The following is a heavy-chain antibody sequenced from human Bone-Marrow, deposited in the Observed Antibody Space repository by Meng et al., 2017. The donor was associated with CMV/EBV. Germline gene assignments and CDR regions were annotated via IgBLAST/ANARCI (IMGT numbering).Heavy chain of an antibody. CDR2: IYYSGST. J-gene: IGHJ4*02. V-gene: IGHV4-31*03. CDR3: ARSSGGYYFDY. CDR1: GGSISSGGYY. Sequence: LRLSCTVSGGSISSGGYYWSWIRQHPGKAMEWIGYIYYSGSTYYNPSLKSRVTISVDTSRNQFSLIVNSVSDADTAVYYCARSSGGYYFDYWGQGSLVTVSS. D-gene: IGHD6-6*01.